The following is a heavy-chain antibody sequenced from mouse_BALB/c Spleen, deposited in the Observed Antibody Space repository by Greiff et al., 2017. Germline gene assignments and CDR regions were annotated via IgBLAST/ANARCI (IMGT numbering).Heavy chain of an antibody. Sequence: VQLQQSGAELVKPGASVKLSCTASGFNFNDSYMHWVKQRPEQGLEWIGRIDPASGNTKYDPKFQGKATITADTSSNTPYLQLSSLTSEDTAVYYCARDGYDYSMDYWGQGTTGTVSA. CDR1: GFNFNDSY. J-gene: IGHJ4*01. CDR3: ARDGYDYSMDY. D-gene: IGHD2-2*01. CDR2: IDPASGNT. V-gene: IGHV14-3*02.